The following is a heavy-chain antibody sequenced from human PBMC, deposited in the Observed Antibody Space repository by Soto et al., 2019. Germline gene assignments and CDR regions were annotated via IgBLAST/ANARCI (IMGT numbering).Heavy chain of an antibody. Sequence: QVQLMQSGAEEKKPGASVKVSCKASGYTFTTYAMHWVRQAPGQRLEWMGWINAGNGNTKYSQKFQGRVTITRDTSASTAYMELSSLRSEDTAVDDCAREAIVLVPADSYYYYYGMDVWGQGTTVTVSS. D-gene: IGHD2-2*01. CDR3: AREAIVLVPADSYYYYYGMDV. V-gene: IGHV1-3*05. J-gene: IGHJ6*02. CDR2: INAGNGNT. CDR1: GYTFTTYA.